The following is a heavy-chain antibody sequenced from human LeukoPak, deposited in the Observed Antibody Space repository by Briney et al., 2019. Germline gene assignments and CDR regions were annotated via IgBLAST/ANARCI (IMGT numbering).Heavy chain of an antibody. D-gene: IGHD6-19*01. CDR1: GGSISSGGYY. CDR3: ARRIAPTTDSSGWYSGY. J-gene: IGHJ4*02. V-gene: IGHV4-31*03. CDR2: IYYSGST. Sequence: PSETLSLTCTVSGGSISSGGYYWSWIRQHPGKGLEWIGYIYYSGSTYYNPSLKSRVTISVDTSKNQFSLKLSSVTAADTAVYYCARRIAPTTDSSGWYSGYWGQGTLVTVSS.